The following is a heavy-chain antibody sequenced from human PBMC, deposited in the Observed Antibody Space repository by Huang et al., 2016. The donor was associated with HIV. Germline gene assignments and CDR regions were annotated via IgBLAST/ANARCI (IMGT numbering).Heavy chain of an antibody. CDR1: GGSFSGYY. J-gene: IGHJ4*02. D-gene: IGHD3-10*01. Sequence: QVQLHQWGAGLLKPSETLSLTCAVYGGSFSGYYWSWIRQPPGKGLEWIGEITHSGSTNYNPSLKIRVTISEETSKNQFSLKLSSVTAADTAVYYCARAPHYGSGSYYYWGQGTLVTVSS. CDR3: ARAPHYGSGSYYY. V-gene: IGHV4-34*01. CDR2: ITHSGST.